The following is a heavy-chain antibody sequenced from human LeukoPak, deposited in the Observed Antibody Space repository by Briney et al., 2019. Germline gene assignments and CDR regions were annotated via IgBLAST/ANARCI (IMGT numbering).Heavy chain of an antibody. CDR2: IYYGGST. D-gene: IGHD6-13*01. V-gene: IGHV4-59*08. J-gene: IGHJ5*02. Sequence: SETLSLTCTVSGGSISSYYWSWIRQPPGKGLEWIGYIYYGGSTNYNPSLKSRVTISVDTSKNQFSLKLSSVTAADTAVYYCARRCLAAAGQNWFDPWGQGTLVTVSS. CDR3: ARRCLAAAGQNWFDP. CDR1: GGSISSYY.